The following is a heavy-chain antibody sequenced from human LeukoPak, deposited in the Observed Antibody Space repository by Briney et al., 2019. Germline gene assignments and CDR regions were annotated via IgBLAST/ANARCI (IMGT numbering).Heavy chain of an antibody. Sequence: PSETLSLTCTVSGGSISSGSYYWSWIRQPAGKGLEWIGRIYTSGSTNYNPSLKSRVTISVDTSKNQFSLKLSSVTAADTAVYYCARGWGGDRGWDFDYWGPGTLVTVSS. J-gene: IGHJ4*02. CDR3: ARGWGGDRGWDFDY. CDR1: GGSISSGSYY. D-gene: IGHD3-16*01. V-gene: IGHV4-61*02. CDR2: IYTSGST.